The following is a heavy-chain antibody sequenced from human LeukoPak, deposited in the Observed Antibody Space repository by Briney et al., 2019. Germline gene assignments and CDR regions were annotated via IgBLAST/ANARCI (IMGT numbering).Heavy chain of an antibody. CDR2: ISSSGSGGNT. J-gene: IGHJ4*02. CDR3: AKFRADSSGWPFDY. D-gene: IGHD6-19*01. Sequence: PGGSLRLSCAASGVTLSSYAMSWARQAPGKGLEWVSGISSSGSGGNTYYADSVKGRFTISRDSSKNTLFLHMNTLRAEDTAIYYCAKFRADSSGWPFDYWGQGTLVTVSS. CDR1: GVTLSSYA. V-gene: IGHV3-23*01.